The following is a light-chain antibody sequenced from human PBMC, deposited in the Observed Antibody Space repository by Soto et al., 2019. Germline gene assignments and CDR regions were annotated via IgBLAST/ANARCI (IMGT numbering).Light chain of an antibody. CDR1: QTVRNNY. J-gene: IGKJ1*01. V-gene: IGKV3-20*01. CDR3: QQFDDWPT. Sequence: EFVLTQSPGTLSLSPGERATLSCRASQTVRNNYLAWYQQKPGQAPRLLIYDASSRATGIPDRFSGSRSGTEFTLTISSLQSEDFGVYYCQQFDDWPTFGQGTKVDIK. CDR2: DAS.